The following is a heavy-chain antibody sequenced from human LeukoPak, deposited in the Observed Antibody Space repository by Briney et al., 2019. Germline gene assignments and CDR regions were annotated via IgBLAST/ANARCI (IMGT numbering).Heavy chain of an antibody. J-gene: IGHJ6*03. CDR1: GDSISSDSYY. Sequence: PSQTLSLTCTVSGDSISSDSYYWSWIRQPPGKGLEWIGYIYRSGSTYYNPSLKSRVTISVDRSKNQFSLKLSSVTAADTAVYYCARIGPDRSEWELPSYYYYYYMDVWGKGTTVTVSS. V-gene: IGHV4-30-2*01. CDR2: IYRSGST. CDR3: ARIGPDRSEWELPSYYYYYYMDV. D-gene: IGHD1-26*01.